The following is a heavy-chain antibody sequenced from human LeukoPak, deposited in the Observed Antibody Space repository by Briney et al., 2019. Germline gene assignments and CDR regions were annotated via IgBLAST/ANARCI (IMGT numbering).Heavy chain of an antibody. CDR2: IYYSGST. D-gene: IGHD4-17*01. J-gene: IGHJ4*02. V-gene: IGHV4-30-4*01. Sequence: SQTLSLTCTVSGGSISSGDYYWSWMRQPPGKGLEWIGYIYYSGSTYYNPSLKSRVTISVDTSKNQFSLKLSSVTAADTAVYYCARDHTVRGAWDYWGQGTLVTVSS. CDR1: GGSISSGDYY. CDR3: ARDHTVRGAWDY.